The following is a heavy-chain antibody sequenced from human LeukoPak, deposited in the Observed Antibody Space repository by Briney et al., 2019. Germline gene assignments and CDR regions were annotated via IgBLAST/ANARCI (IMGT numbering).Heavy chain of an antibody. V-gene: IGHV3-23*01. CDR3: AKERTQTTSFDC. J-gene: IGHJ4*02. CDR1: GFTFSTYP. Sequence: GGSLRLSCAASGFTFSTYPMNWVLQAPGKGLEWVSTISGSGGSTYYADSVKGRFTISRDNSMNTLYLQMNRLRADDTAIYYCAKERTQTTSFDCWGQGTLVTVSS. D-gene: IGHD1-14*01. CDR2: ISGSGGST.